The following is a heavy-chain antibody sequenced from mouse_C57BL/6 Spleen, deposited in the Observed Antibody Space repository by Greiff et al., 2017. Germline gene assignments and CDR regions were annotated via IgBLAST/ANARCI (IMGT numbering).Heavy chain of an antibody. J-gene: IGHJ2*01. CDR2: ISSGGSYT. Sequence: EVKLVESGGDLVKPGGSLKLSCAASGFTFSSYGMSWVRQTPDKRLAWVATISSGGSYTYYPASVKGRFTISRDNAKNTLYLQMSSLKSEDTAMYYCARHGWVDYWGQGTTLTVSS. D-gene: IGHD1-2*01. CDR1: GFTFSSYG. V-gene: IGHV5-6*01. CDR3: ARHGWVDY.